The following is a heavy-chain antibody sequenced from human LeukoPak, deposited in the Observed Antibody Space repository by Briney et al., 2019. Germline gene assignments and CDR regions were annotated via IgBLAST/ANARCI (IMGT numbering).Heavy chain of an antibody. J-gene: IGHJ3*02. CDR2: IYYSGST. V-gene: IGHV4-31*03. Sequence: SETLSLTRTVSGGSISSGGYYWSWIRQHPGKGLGWIGYIYYSGSTYYSPSLKSRVTISVDTSKNQFSLKLSSVTAADTAVYYCARGQVGPHYYDSSGYYYRGAFDIWGQGTMVTVSS. CDR3: ARGQVGPHYYDSSGYYYRGAFDI. CDR1: GGSISSGGYY. D-gene: IGHD3-22*01.